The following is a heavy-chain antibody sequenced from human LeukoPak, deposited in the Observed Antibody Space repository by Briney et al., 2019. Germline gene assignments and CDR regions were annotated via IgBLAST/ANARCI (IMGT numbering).Heavy chain of an antibody. D-gene: IGHD5-12*01. V-gene: IGHV3-23*01. CDR1: GFTFSSYA. J-gene: IGHJ4*02. CDR3: ANRDIAATGGDY. CDR2: ISGSGGST. Sequence: GGSLRLSCAASGFTFSSYAMSWVRQAPGKGLEWVSAISGSGGSTYYADSVKGRFTISRDNSKNTLYLQMNSLRAEDTAVYYCANRDIAATGGDYWGQGTLVTVSS.